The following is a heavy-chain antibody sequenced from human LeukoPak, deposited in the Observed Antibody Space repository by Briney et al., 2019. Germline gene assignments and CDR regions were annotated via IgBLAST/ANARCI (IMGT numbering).Heavy chain of an antibody. CDR3: AKEGYDSSGYRYYFDY. D-gene: IGHD3-22*01. J-gene: IGHJ4*02. CDR1: GFTVSSNY. Sequence: PGGSLRLSCAASGFTVSSNYMSWVRQAPGKGLEWVSAISGSGGSTYYADSVKGRFTISRDNSKNTLYLQMNSLRAEDTAVYYCAKEGYDSSGYRYYFDYWGQGTLVTVSS. CDR2: ISGSGGST. V-gene: IGHV3-23*01.